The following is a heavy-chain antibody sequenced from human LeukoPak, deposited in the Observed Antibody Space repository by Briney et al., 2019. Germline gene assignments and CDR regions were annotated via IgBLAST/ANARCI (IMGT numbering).Heavy chain of an antibody. CDR1: GGTFSSYA. CDR2: IIPIFGTA. V-gene: IGHV1-69*01. J-gene: IGHJ3*02. CDR3: ARDSYYGSGREAFDI. D-gene: IGHD3-10*01. Sequence: SVKVSCKASGGTFSSYAISWVRQAPGQGLEWMGGIIPIFGTANYAQKFQGRVTITADESTSTAHMELSSLRSEDTAVYYCARDSYYGSGREAFDIWGQGTMVTVSS.